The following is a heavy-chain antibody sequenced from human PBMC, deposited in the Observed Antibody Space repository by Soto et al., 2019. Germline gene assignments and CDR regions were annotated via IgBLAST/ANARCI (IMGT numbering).Heavy chain of an antibody. CDR1: GFTFSSYW. CDR2: INSDGSST. Sequence: GGSLRLSCAASGFTFSSYWMHWVRQAPGKGLVWVSRINSDGSSTSYADSVKGRFTISRDNAKNTLYLQMNSLRAEDTAVYYCAREAGSSSDWYFDLWGRGTLVTVSS. V-gene: IGHV3-74*01. J-gene: IGHJ2*01. D-gene: IGHD6-6*01. CDR3: AREAGSSSDWYFDL.